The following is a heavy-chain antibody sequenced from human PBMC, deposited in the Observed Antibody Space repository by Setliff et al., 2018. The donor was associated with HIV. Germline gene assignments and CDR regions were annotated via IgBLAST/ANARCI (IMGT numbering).Heavy chain of an antibody. J-gene: IGHJ3*02. CDR2: IYYSGIT. V-gene: IGHV4-39*01. CDR1: GGSIRNNNYY. CDR3: ARHKDSDYVWGSYRPDGFDI. Sequence: SETLSLTCTVSGGSIRNNNYYWGWIRQPPGKGLEWIGSIYYSGITYYNPSLRSRVTISVDTSKNQFYLNLNSVTDADTALYYCARHKDSDYVWGSYRPDGFDIWGQGTTVTVSS. D-gene: IGHD3-16*02.